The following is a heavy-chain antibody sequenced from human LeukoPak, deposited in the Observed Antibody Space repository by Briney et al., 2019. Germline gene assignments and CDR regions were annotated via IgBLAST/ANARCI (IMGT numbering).Heavy chain of an antibody. V-gene: IGHV3-30*02. D-gene: IGHD3-3*01. CDR1: GFTFSSYG. J-gene: IGHJ4*02. CDR3: AKGYDFWSGAVDY. CDR2: IWYGGSNK. Sequence: GGSLRLSCAASGFTFSSYGMHWVRQAPGKGLEWVAVIWYGGSNKYYADSVKGRFTISRDNSKNTLYLQMNSLRAEDTAVYYCAKGYDFWSGAVDYWGQGTLVTVSS.